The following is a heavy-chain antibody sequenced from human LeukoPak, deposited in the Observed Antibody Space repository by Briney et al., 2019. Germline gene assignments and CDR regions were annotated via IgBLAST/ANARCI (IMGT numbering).Heavy chain of an antibody. J-gene: IGHJ4*02. D-gene: IGHD1-26*01. V-gene: IGHV4-39*01. CDR3: ARRPTSGTYGYYFDY. CDR1: GGSIRSSSDY. Sequence: SETLSLTCTVSGGSIRSSSDYWGWIRQPPGKGLEWIGSIYYSGSTYYNPSLRSRVTISVDTSKSQFSLKLSSVTAADTAVYYCARRPTSGTYGYYFDYWGQGTLVTVSS. CDR2: IYYSGST.